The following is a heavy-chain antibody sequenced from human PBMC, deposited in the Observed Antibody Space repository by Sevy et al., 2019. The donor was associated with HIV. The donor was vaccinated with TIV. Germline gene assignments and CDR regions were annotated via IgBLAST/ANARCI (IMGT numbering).Heavy chain of an antibody. J-gene: IGHJ6*03. D-gene: IGHD2-15*01. CDR2: ISYDGSNK. Sequence: GGSLRLSCAASGFTFSSYAMHWVRQAPGKGLEWVAVISYDGSNKYYADSVKGRFTISRDNSKNTLYLQMNSLRAEDTAVYYCAREGPDDCSGGSCWSYYYYYIDVWGKGTTVTVSS. CDR3: AREGPDDCSGGSCWSYYYYYIDV. V-gene: IGHV3-30-3*01. CDR1: GFTFSSYA.